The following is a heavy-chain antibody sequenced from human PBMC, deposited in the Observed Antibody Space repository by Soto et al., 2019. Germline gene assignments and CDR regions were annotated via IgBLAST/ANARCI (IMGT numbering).Heavy chain of an antibody. CDR3: ATDLSARW. V-gene: IGHV3-21*01. CDR1: GFTFGRNS. J-gene: IGHJ4*02. D-gene: IGHD6-6*01. Sequence: PGGSLRLSCAVAGFTFGRNSMTWVRQAPGKGLEWVSSISSSGSYIFYADSVKGRFTISRDNAKNSLYLQMNSLRAEDTAVYYCATDLSARWWGQGTLVTVSS. CDR2: ISSSGSYI.